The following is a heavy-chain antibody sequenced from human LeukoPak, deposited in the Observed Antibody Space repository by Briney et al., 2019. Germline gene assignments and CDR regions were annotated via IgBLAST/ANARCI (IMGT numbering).Heavy chain of an antibody. V-gene: IGHV4-4*02. CDR3: ARDGDYYDSSGYYQRPFDY. CDR1: GGSISSSNW. CDR2: IYHSRST. Sequence: SGTLSLTCAVSGGSISSSNWWSWVRQPPGKGLEWIGEIYHSRSTNYNPSLKSRVTISVDKSKNQFSLKLSSVTAADTAVYYCARDGDYYDSSGYYQRPFDYWGQGTLVTVSS. D-gene: IGHD3-22*01. J-gene: IGHJ4*02.